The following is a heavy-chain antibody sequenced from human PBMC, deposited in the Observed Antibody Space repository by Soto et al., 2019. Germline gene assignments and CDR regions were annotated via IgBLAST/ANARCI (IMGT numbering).Heavy chain of an antibody. V-gene: IGHV3-7*03. CDR1: GFSFSSYW. CDR3: AITTSTVSYWFDP. J-gene: IGHJ5*02. D-gene: IGHD4-4*01. Sequence: EIQLMQSGGGLVRPGGSLRLSCAASGFSFSSYWMSWVRQAPGKGPEWVANIKEDGGEQHYVDSVKGRFTISRDNTENSLFLQMNNLRAEDSAIYYRAITTSTVSYWFDPWGPGTQVTVSS. CDR2: IKEDGGEQ.